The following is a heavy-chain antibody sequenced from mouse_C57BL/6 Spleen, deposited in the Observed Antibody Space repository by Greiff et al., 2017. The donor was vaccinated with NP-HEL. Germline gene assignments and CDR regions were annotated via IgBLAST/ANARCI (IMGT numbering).Heavy chain of an antibody. D-gene: IGHD2-3*01. J-gene: IGHJ4*01. CDR3: ARMGIYDGYYGGAMDY. CDR1: GFSLSTFGMG. Sequence: QVTLKVSGPGILQPSQTLSLTCSFSGFSLSTFGMGVGWIRQPSGKGLEWLAHIWWDDDKYYNPALKSRLTISKDTSKNQVFLKIANVDTADTATYYCARMGIYDGYYGGAMDYWGQGTSVTVSS. CDR2: IWWDDDK. V-gene: IGHV8-8*01.